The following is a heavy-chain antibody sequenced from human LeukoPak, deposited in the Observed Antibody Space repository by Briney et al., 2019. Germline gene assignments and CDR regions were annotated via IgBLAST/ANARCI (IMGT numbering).Heavy chain of an antibody. J-gene: IGHJ6*02. CDR2: IYYSGST. Sequence: YPSETLSLTCTVSGGSISSGDYYWSWIRQPPGKGLEWIGYIYYSGSTNYNPSLKSRVTISVDTSKNQFSLKLSSVTAADTAVYYCARAPGYYYGSGSSGMDVWGQGTTVTVSS. V-gene: IGHV4-61*08. CDR1: GGSISSGDYY. D-gene: IGHD3-10*01. CDR3: ARAPGYYYGSGSSGMDV.